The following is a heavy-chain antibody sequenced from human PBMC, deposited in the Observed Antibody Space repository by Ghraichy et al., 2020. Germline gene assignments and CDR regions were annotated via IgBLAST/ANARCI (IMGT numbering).Heavy chain of an antibody. CDR2: IYYSGST. V-gene: IGHV4-31*03. CDR1: GGSISSGGYY. CDR3: ARDQHGDYPDY. Sequence: SETLSLTCTVSGGSISSGGYYWSWIRQHPGKGLEWIGYIYYSGSTYYNPSLKSRVTISVDTSKNQFSLKLSSVTAADTAVYYCARDQHGDYPDYWGQGTLVTVSS. J-gene: IGHJ4*02. D-gene: IGHD4-17*01.